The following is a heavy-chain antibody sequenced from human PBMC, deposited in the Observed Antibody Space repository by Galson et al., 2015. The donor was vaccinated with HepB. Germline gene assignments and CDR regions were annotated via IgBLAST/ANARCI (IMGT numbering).Heavy chain of an antibody. CDR1: GFTFSRYW. CDR3: ARVSYSGSYWEFDYFDY. CDR2: IKEDGSEK. Sequence: SLRLSCAASGFTFSRYWMSWVRQAPGKGLEWVANIKEDGSEKYYVDSVKGRFTISRDNAKNSLYLQMNSLRAADTAVYYCARVSYSGSYWEFDYFDYWGQGTLVTVSS. V-gene: IGHV3-7*03. D-gene: IGHD1-26*01. J-gene: IGHJ4*02.